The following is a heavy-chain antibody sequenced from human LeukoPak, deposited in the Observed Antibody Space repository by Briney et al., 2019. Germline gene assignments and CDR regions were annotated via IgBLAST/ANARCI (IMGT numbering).Heavy chain of an antibody. CDR1: GGSISSGGYY. V-gene: IGHV4-30-2*01. CDR2: IYHSGST. Sequence: SQTLSLTCTVSGGSISSGGYYWSWIRQPPGKGLEWIGYIYHSGSTYYNPSLKSRVTISVDRSKNQFSLKLSSVTAADTAVYYCARDGTIFGGKPRYFDLWGRGTLVTVSS. D-gene: IGHD3-3*01. CDR3: ARDGTIFGGKPRYFDL. J-gene: IGHJ2*01.